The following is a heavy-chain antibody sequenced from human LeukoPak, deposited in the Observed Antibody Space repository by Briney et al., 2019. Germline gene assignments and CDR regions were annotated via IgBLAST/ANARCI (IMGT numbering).Heavy chain of an antibody. V-gene: IGHV4-34*01. D-gene: IGHD7-27*01. Sequence: SETLSLTCAVYGGSFSGYYWSWIRQPPGKGLEWIGEINHSGSTNYNPSLKSRVTISVDTSKNQFSLKLSFVTAADTAVYYCAKDGGLWVSAHWGDSWGRGTLVTVSS. J-gene: IGHJ4*02. CDR1: GGSFSGYY. CDR3: AKDGGLWVSAHWGDS. CDR2: INHSGST.